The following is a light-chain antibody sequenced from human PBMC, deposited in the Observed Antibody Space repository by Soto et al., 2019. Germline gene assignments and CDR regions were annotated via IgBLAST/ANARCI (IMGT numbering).Light chain of an antibody. Sequence: EVVLTQSPDTLSLSPGDRATLSYRASQSVSTYLAWYQQKPGQAPRLLIYGASTRATGIPARFSGSGSGTDFTLTISRLEPEDFAVYYCQQFANSHLIFGAGTKVDIK. CDR1: QSVSTY. CDR2: GAS. V-gene: IGKV3-11*01. J-gene: IGKJ4*01. CDR3: QQFANSHLI.